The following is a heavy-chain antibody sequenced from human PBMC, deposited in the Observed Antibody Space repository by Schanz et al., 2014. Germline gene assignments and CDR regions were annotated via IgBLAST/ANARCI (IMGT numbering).Heavy chain of an antibody. J-gene: IGHJ2*01. CDR1: GYSFTTYF. D-gene: IGHD1-1*01. CDR3: ARDVGRPGHFWYFDL. Sequence: QVHLMQSGAEAKKPGASVKVSCKAFGYSFTTYFIHWVRLAPGQGLEWMGVTNPNGGAEFAQKFQGRISMTRDTSTTTFYMELSSLTSDDTAVYFCARDVGRPGHFWYFDLWGRGTLVTVSS. CDR2: TNPNGGA. V-gene: IGHV1-2*02.